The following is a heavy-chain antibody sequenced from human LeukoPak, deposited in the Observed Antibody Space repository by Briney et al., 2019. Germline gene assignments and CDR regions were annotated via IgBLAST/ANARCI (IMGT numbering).Heavy chain of an antibody. V-gene: IGHV3-33*01. Sequence: PGGSLRLSCAASGFTFSSYGMHWVRQAPGKGLEWVAVTWYDGSNKYYADSVKGRFTISRDNSKNTLYLQMNSLRAEDTAVYYCAGGGQLAVGTIWCLFRPRGPGTPVHRFL. CDR1: GFTFSSYG. J-gene: IGHJ5*02. CDR3: AGGGQLAVGTIWCLFRP. D-gene: IGHD6-13*01. CDR2: TWYDGSNK.